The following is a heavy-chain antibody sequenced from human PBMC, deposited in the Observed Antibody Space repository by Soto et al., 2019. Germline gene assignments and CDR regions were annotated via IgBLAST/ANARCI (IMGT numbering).Heavy chain of an antibody. CDR3: ARAVPANRAHWYSDL. V-gene: IGHV3-72*01. D-gene: IGHD6-6*01. J-gene: IGHJ2*01. CDR1: GFTFSDHY. CDR2: IRNKAKSHTT. Sequence: EVQLVESGGGLVQPGGSLSLSCAASGFTFSDHYMDWVRQAPGKGLEWVGRIRNKAKSHTTEYAASVRGRFTISRDDSTKSLYLQMISLKTEDTAVYYCARAVPANRAHWYSDLWGRGTLVTVPS.